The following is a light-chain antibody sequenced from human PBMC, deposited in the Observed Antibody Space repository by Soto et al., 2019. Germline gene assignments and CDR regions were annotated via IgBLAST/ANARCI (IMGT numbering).Light chain of an antibody. Sequence: EIGSTQSASTLSVSPGETATVSCRASQSISIGLAWYRQKPGQAPRLLIYGASTRATGTPARFSGSGSGTEFTLTISSLQSEDFALYYCQQYNKGPLITFGQGTRLEIK. V-gene: IGKV3D-15*01. J-gene: IGKJ5*01. CDR3: QQYNKGPLIT. CDR1: QSISIG. CDR2: GAS.